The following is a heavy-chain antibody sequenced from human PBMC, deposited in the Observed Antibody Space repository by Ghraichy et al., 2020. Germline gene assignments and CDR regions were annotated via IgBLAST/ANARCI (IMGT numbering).Heavy chain of an antibody. D-gene: IGHD3-10*01. CDR1: GFTVSSNY. CDR2: IYSGGST. Sequence: GESLNISCAASGFTVSSNYMSWVRQAPGKGLEWVSVIYSGGSTYYADSVKGRFTISRHNSRDTLYLQMNSLRAEDTAIYYCTRDTRGVNPFDYWGQGTLVTVSS. CDR3: TRDTRGVNPFDY. V-gene: IGHV3-53*04. J-gene: IGHJ4*02.